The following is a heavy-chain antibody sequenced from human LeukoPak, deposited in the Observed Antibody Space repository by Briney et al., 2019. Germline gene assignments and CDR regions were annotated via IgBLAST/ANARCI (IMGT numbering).Heavy chain of an antibody. J-gene: IGHJ4*02. CDR3: ARDLAGTDYDSSGHFDY. CDR1: GGSISSSNW. D-gene: IGHD3-22*01. Sequence: SGTLSVTCAVSGGSISSSNWWSWVRQPPGKGLEWIGGIYHSGSTNYNPSLKSRVTISVDKSKNQFSLKLSSVTAADTAVYYCARDLAGTDYDSSGHFDYWGQGTLVTVSS. CDR2: IYHSGST. V-gene: IGHV4-4*02.